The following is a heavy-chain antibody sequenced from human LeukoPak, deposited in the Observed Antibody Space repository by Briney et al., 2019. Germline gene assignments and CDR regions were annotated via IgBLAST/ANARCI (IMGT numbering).Heavy chain of an antibody. CDR2: INHSGST. Sequence: SETLSLTCAVYGGSFSGYYWSWIRQPPGKGLEWIGEINHSGSTNYNPSLKSRVTISVDTSKNQFSLKLSSVTAADTAVYYCARDALPYCSGGSCYSAWGQGTLVTVSS. D-gene: IGHD2-15*01. CDR3: ARDALPYCSGGSCYSA. J-gene: IGHJ4*02. CDR1: GGSFSGYY. V-gene: IGHV4-34*01.